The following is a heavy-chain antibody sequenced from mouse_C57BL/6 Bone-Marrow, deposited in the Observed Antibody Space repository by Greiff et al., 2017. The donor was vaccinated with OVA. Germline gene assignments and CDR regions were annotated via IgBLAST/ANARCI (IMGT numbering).Heavy chain of an antibody. V-gene: IGHV1-81*01. J-gene: IGHJ2*01. D-gene: IGHD2-2*01. CDR3: ARSWLRGYFDY. CDR1: GYTFTSYG. CDR2: IYPRSGNT. Sequence: QVQLQQSGAELARPGASVKLSCKASGYTFTSYGISWVKQRTGQGLEWIGEIYPRSGNTYYNEKFKGKATLTADKSSSTAYMEIRSLTSEDSAVYFCARSWLRGYFDYWGQGTTLTVSS.